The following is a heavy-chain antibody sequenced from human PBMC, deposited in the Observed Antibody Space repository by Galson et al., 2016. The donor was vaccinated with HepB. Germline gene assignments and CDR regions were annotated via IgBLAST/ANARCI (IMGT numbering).Heavy chain of an antibody. J-gene: IGHJ5*02. D-gene: IGHD3-3*01. V-gene: IGHV4-31*03. CDR2: IYYSGAT. Sequence: LTCTVFGGSMTSGGFYWSWIRQLPGKGLEWIGHIYYSGATYYDPSLKSRVTISVDTSKNQFSLNLISVTAADTAAYFCAREGPYWSGNYWFDPWGQGTLVTVSS. CDR3: AREGPYWSGNYWFDP. CDR1: GGSMTSGGFY.